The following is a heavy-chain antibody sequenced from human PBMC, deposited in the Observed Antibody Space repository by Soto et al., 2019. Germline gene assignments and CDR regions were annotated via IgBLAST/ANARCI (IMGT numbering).Heavy chain of an antibody. CDR1: GYSCTSYW. CDR2: IDPSDSYT. CDR3: ARIFCSSTSCNNWFDP. J-gene: IGHJ5*02. Sequence: GESLKISCKGSGYSCTSYWISWVRQMPGKGLEWMGRIDPSDSYTNYSPSFHGHVTISADKSISTAYLQWSSLKASDTAMYYCARIFCSSTSCNNWFDPWGQGTLVTVSS. V-gene: IGHV5-10-1*01. D-gene: IGHD2-2*01.